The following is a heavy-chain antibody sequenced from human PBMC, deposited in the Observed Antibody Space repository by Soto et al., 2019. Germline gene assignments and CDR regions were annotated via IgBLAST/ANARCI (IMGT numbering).Heavy chain of an antibody. Sequence: QVQLVESGGGVVQPGRSLRLSCAASGFTFSSYGMHWVRQAPGKGLEWVAVIWYDGSNKYYADSVKGRFTISRDNSKNTLYLQMNSLRAEDTAVYYCARGRAFYGDYYYYYGMDVWGQGTTGTVSS. V-gene: IGHV3-33*01. CDR3: ARGRAFYGDYYYYYGMDV. D-gene: IGHD4-17*01. J-gene: IGHJ6*02. CDR1: GFTFSSYG. CDR2: IWYDGSNK.